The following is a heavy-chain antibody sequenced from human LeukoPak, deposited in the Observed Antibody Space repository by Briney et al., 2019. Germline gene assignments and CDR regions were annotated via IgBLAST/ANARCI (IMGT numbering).Heavy chain of an antibody. V-gene: IGHV3-48*01. CDR1: GFTFSSYS. CDR2: ISSSSSTI. Sequence: GGSLRLSCAASGFTFSSYSMNWVRQAPGKGLEWVAYISSSSSTIYYADSVKGRFTISRDNSKNSLYLQMNSLRAEDTAVYYCASIPVQLGTGWDMDVWGQGTPVTVSS. CDR3: ASIPVQLGTGWDMDV. J-gene: IGHJ6*02. D-gene: IGHD1-1*01.